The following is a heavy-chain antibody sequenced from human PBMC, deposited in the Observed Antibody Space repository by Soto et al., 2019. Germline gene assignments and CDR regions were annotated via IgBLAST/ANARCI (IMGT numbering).Heavy chain of an antibody. V-gene: IGHV3-21*01. CDR3: ARDRRRGYSKDY. J-gene: IGHJ4*02. D-gene: IGHD6-13*01. CDR1: GFTFSSYS. Sequence: GGSLRLSCAASGFTFSSYSMNWVRQAPGEGLELVSSISSSSSYIYYADSVKGRFTISRDNAKNSLYLQMNSLRAEDTAVYYCARDRRRGYSKDYWGQGTLVTVSS. CDR2: ISSSSSYI.